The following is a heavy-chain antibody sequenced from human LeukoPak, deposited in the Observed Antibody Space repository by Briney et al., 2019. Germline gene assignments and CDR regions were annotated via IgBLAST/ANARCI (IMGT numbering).Heavy chain of an antibody. CDR3: ARGSVQLWLRDTYYYMDV. V-gene: IGHV3-20*04. CDR2: INWNGRIT. CDR1: GFTFDDYA. J-gene: IGHJ6*03. Sequence: PGGSLRLSCAASGFTFDDYAMNWVRRAPGRGLEWVSGINWNGRITEYADSVEDRFTISRQNTKNSLYLYMNNLGGEDTALYFCARGSVQLWLRDTYYYMDVWGKGTTVTVSS. D-gene: IGHD5-18*01.